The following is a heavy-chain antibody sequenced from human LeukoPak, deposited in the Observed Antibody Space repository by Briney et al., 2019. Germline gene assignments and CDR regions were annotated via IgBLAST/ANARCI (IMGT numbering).Heavy chain of an antibody. Sequence: ASVKVSCKASGYTFTGYYMHWVRQAPGQGLEWMGWINPNSGGTNYAQKFQGRVTMTRDTSISTAYMELSRLRSDDTAVYYCARGGIVPAANDAFDIWGQGTMVTASS. CDR2: INPNSGGT. CDR1: GYTFTGYY. CDR3: ARGGIVPAANDAFDI. D-gene: IGHD2-2*01. J-gene: IGHJ3*02. V-gene: IGHV1-2*02.